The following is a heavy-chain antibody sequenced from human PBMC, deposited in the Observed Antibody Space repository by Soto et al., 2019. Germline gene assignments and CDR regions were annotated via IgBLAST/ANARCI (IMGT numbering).Heavy chain of an antibody. J-gene: IGHJ6*02. V-gene: IGHV1-3*01. CDR3: ARVQLLSRQYYYYGMDV. CDR2: INAGNGNT. Sequence: ASVKVSCKASGYTFTGYAMHWVRQAPGQRLEWMGWINAGNGNTKYSQKFQGRVTITRDTSASTAYMELSSLRSEDTAVYYCARVQLLSRQYYYYGMDVWGQGTTVTVSS. CDR1: GYTFTGYA. D-gene: IGHD2-2*01.